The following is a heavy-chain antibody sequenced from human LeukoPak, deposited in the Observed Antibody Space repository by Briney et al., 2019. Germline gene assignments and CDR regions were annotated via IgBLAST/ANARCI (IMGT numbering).Heavy chain of an antibody. CDR2: IYYSGGT. CDR3: ASGDIVVVPAAGKSYYYYYGMDV. J-gene: IGHJ6*02. V-gene: IGHV4-61*01. Sequence: PSETLSLTCTVSGGSVSSGSYYWSWIRQPPGEGLEWIGYIYYSGGTNYNPSLKSRVTISVDTSKNQCSLKLSSVTAADTAVYYCASGDIVVVPAAGKSYYYYYGMDVWGQGTRVTVSS. CDR1: GGSVSSGSYY. D-gene: IGHD2-2*01.